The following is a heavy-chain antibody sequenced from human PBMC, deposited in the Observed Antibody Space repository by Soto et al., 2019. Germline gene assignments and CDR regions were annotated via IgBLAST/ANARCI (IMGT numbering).Heavy chain of an antibody. J-gene: IGHJ6*02. CDR1: GGTFSSYA. CDR2: IIPIFGTA. D-gene: IGHD3-3*01. Sequence: SVKVSCKASGGTFSSYAISWVRQAPGQGLEWMGGIIPIFGTANYAQKFQGRVTITADESTSTAYMELSSLRSEDTAEYYCARGRFLEWLLPYYYYGMDVWGQGTTVTVSS. V-gene: IGHV1-69*13. CDR3: ARGRFLEWLLPYYYYGMDV.